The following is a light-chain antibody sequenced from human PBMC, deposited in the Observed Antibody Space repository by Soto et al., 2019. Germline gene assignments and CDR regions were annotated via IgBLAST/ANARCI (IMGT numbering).Light chain of an antibody. CDR3: QQRVNWPALT. V-gene: IGKV3-11*01. CDR1: QSISTF. J-gene: IGKJ4*01. CDR2: DAS. Sequence: EIVLTQSPATLSLSPGERATLSCRASQSISTFLAWYQQKPGQAPRLLIYDASDRATGIPARFSGSGSGTDFTLTISSLETEDFAVYYCQQRVNWPALTFGGGTKVEIK.